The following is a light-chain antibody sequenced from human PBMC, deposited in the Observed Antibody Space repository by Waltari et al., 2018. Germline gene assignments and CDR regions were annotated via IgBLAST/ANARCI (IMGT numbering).Light chain of an antibody. CDR2: VVS. V-gene: IGLV2-14*01. CDR3: SSSRTSSVVV. J-gene: IGLJ2*01. CDR1: YTDAANYTY. Sequence: QSALSQPASVSGSPGPSITLSCPRNYTDAANYTYVSWYQQHPDKAPKLLIYVVSKRPSGVSPRFSGSKSGNTASLTISGLRAEDEADYYCSSSRTSSVVVFGGGTRLTVL.